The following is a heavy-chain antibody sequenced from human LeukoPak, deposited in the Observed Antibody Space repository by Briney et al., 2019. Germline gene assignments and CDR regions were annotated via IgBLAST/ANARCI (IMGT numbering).Heavy chain of an antibody. CDR3: AMPSSSSWYGFDP. CDR2: IDPNSGGT. Sequence: ASVKVSCKTSGYTFTGYYIHWVRQAPGQGLEWMGWIDPNSGGTNYAQKFQGRVTMTRDTSISTAYMELSRLTSADTAVYRCAMPSSSSWYGFDPWGQGTLVTVSS. V-gene: IGHV1-2*02. D-gene: IGHD6-13*01. CDR1: GYTFTGYY. J-gene: IGHJ5*02.